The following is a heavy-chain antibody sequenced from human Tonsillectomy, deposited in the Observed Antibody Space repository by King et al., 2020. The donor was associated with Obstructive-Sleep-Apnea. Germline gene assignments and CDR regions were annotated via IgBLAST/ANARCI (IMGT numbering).Heavy chain of an antibody. CDR3: ARGDKGLRFLEWLFDY. V-gene: IGHV4-31*03. D-gene: IGHD3-3*01. CDR1: GGSISSGGYY. Sequence: PLQESGPGLVKPSQTLSLTCTVSGGSISSGGYYWSWIRQHPGKGLEWIGYIYYSGSTYYNPSLKSRVTISVDTSKNQFSLKLSSVTAADTAVYYCARGDKGLRFLEWLFDYWGQGTLVTVSS. CDR2: IYYSGST. J-gene: IGHJ4*02.